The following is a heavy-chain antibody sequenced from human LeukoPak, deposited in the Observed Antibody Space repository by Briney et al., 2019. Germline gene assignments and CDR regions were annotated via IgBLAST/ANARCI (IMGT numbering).Heavy chain of an antibody. CDR2: INHSGST. Sequence: SETLSLTCAVYGGSFSGYYWSWIRQPPGKGLEWIGEINHSGSTNYNPSLKSRVTISVDTSKNQFSLKLSSVTAADTAVYYRARTTMIAHATNYWGQGTLVTVSS. J-gene: IGHJ4*02. V-gene: IGHV4-34*01. D-gene: IGHD3-22*01. CDR1: GGSFSGYY. CDR3: ARTTMIAHATNY.